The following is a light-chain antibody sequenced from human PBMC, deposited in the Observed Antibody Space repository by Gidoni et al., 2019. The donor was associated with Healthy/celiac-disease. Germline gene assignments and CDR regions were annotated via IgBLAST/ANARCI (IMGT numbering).Light chain of an antibody. CDR3: QQYYSTPPT. CDR1: QSVLYSSNNKHY. CDR2: WAS. Sequence: DIVMTQSPDSLAVSLGERATINCKSSQSVLYSSNNKHYLAWYQQKPGQPPKLLIYWASTLESGVPDRFSGSGSGTDFTLTISSLQAEDVAVYYCQQYYSTPPTFGQGTKVEIK. J-gene: IGKJ1*01. V-gene: IGKV4-1*01.